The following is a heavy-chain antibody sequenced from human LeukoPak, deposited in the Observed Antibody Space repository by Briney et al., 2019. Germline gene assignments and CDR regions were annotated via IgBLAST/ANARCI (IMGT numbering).Heavy chain of an antibody. J-gene: IGHJ3*02. Sequence: PGGTLRLSCAASGFTFNTYGMSWVRQAPGKGLEWVSGISGSGGATYYADSVKGRFTISRDNSKNTLYLQMNSLRAEDTAVYYCASPGVWMATMGPDAFDIWGQGTMVTVSS. CDR1: GFTFNTYG. CDR3: ASPGVWMATMGPDAFDI. D-gene: IGHD5-24*01. V-gene: IGHV3-23*01. CDR2: ISGSGGAT.